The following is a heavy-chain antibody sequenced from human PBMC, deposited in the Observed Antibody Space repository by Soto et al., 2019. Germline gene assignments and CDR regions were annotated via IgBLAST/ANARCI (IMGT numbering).Heavy chain of an antibody. V-gene: IGHV4-59*01. J-gene: IGHJ4*02. CDR3: ARVDTVAGKFDF. D-gene: IGHD6-19*01. CDR2: IYYRGNT. CDR1: GGSITSYH. Sequence: SETLSLTCSVSGGSITSYHWSWIRQPPGKGLEWIGYIYYRGNTNYNPSLKSRVTISVDRSKNQFSLKVSSVTAADTAVYYCARVDTVAGKFDFWGKGTLVTVS.